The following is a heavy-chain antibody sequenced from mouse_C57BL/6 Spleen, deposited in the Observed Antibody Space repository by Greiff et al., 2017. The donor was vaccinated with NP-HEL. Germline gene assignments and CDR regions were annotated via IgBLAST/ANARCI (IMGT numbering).Heavy chain of an antibody. CDR2: ISSGSSTI. Sequence: DVHLVESGGGLVKPGGSLKLSCAASGFTFSDYGMHWVRQAPEKGLEWVAYISSGSSTIYYADTVKGRFTISRENAKNTLFLQMTSLRSEDTAMYYCARSYPKAYFDYWGQGTTLTVSS. CDR1: GFTFSDYG. J-gene: IGHJ2*01. D-gene: IGHD1-3*01. V-gene: IGHV5-17*01. CDR3: ARSYPKAYFDY.